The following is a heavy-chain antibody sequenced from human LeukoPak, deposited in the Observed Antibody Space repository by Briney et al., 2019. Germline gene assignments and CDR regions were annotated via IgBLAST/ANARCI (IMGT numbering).Heavy chain of an antibody. J-gene: IGHJ6*03. Sequence: GGSLRLSCAASGFTFSYYDMSWVRQAPGKALEWVASITLSGGSTFFADSVKGRFTISRDNSKNTLYLQMNSLSAEDTAVYYCAKRGNPAVGHHYLDVWGKGTTVSVSS. CDR2: ITLSGGST. V-gene: IGHV3-23*01. CDR3: AKRGNPAVGHHYLDV. CDR1: GFTFSYYD. D-gene: IGHD2-2*01.